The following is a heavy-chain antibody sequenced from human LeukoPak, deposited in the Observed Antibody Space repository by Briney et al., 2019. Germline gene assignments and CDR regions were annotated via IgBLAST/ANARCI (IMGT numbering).Heavy chain of an antibody. D-gene: IGHD4-17*01. CDR1: GGSISSSGYY. J-gene: IGHJ3*02. CDR3: ARDSKGDYVPDAFDI. CDR2: IYHSGST. Sequence: PSETLSPTCTVSGGSISSSGYYWGWIRQPPGKGLEWIGYIYHSGSTHYNPSLKSRVTISVDRSKNQFSLKLSSVTAADTAVYYCARDSKGDYVPDAFDIWGQGTMVTVSS. V-gene: IGHV4-30-2*01.